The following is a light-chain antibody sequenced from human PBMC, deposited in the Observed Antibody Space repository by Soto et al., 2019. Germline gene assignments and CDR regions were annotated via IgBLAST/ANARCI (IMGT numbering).Light chain of an antibody. Sequence: EIVLTQSPGTLSLSPGERVTLSCRASQSVSSTYLAWYQQKPGQAPRLLIYGASSRATGIPDRFSGSGSGTDFTLTISRLEPDAFAVYYCEQFGSSPLYTFGQRTKLEIK. CDR2: GAS. CDR1: QSVSSTY. V-gene: IGKV3-20*01. J-gene: IGKJ2*01. CDR3: EQFGSSPLYT.